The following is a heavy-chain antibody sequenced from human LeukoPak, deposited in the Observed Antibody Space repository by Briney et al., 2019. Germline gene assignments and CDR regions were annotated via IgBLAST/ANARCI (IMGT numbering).Heavy chain of an antibody. V-gene: IGHV4-39*01. CDR1: GGSISSSSYY. CDR3: ARGAVAEYYYYYYYMDV. D-gene: IGHD6-19*01. Sequence: PSETLSLTXTVSGGSISSSSYYWGWIRQPPGKGLEWIGSIYYSGSTYYNPSLKSRVTISVDTSKNQFSLKLSSVTAADTAVYYCARGAVAEYYYYYYYMDVRGKGTTVTVSS. J-gene: IGHJ6*03. CDR2: IYYSGST.